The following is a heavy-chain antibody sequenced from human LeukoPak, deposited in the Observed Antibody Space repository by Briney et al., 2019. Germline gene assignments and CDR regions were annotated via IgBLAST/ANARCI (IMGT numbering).Heavy chain of an antibody. V-gene: IGHV3-23*01. CDR2: ISGSGGST. D-gene: IGHD3-9*01. CDR3: ANHDIPGYFDY. CDR1: GFTFSSYA. J-gene: IGHJ4*02. Sequence: GGSLRLSCAASGFTFSSYAMSWVRQAPGKGLEWVSAISGSGGSTYYADSVKGRFTISRDNPKNTLYLQMNSLRAEDTAVYYCANHDIPGYFDYWGQGTLVTVSS.